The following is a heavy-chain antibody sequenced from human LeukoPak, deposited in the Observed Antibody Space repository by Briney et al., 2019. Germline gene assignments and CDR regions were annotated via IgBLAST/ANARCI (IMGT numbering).Heavy chain of an antibody. CDR2: IWYDGSNK. CDR3: AKDFRIGYSAHFDY. CDR1: GFTFSSYG. V-gene: IGHV3-33*06. Sequence: GGSLRLSCAASGFTFSSYGMHWVRQAPGKGLEWVAVIWYDGSNKYYADSVKGRFTISRDNSKNTLYLQMNSLRAEDTAVYYCAKDFRIGYSAHFDYWGQGALVTVSS. J-gene: IGHJ4*02. D-gene: IGHD2-21*01.